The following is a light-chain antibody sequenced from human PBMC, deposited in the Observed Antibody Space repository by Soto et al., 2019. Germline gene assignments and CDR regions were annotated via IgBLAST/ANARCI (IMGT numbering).Light chain of an antibody. CDR1: QSISSW. V-gene: IGKV1-39*01. Sequence: DIQMTQSPSSLSASVGDRVTITCRASQSISSWLAWYQQKPGKAPKLLIYAASNLQSGVARRFRGSGAGTDVTITISSLEPEDFATYYCQQSYSTSITFGQGTQLEI. CDR3: QQSYSTSIT. J-gene: IGKJ5*01. CDR2: AAS.